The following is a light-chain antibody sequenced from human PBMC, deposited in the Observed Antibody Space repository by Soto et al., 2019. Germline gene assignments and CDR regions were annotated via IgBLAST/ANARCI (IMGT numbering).Light chain of an antibody. CDR3: QSYDSSLSGGV. CDR1: SSNIGAGYD. CDR2: GNS. Sequence: QSVLTLPPSVSGAPGQRVTISCTGSSSNIGAGYDVHWYQQLPGTAPKLLIYGNSNRPSGVPDRFSGSKSGTSASLAITGLQAEDEADYYCQSYDSSLSGGVFGEGTKLTVL. V-gene: IGLV1-40*01. J-gene: IGLJ3*02.